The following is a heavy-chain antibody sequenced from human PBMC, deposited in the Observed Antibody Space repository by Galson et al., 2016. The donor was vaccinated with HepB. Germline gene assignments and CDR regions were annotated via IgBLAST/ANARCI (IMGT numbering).Heavy chain of an antibody. V-gene: IGHV3-23*01. CDR1: GFTFHSYT. J-gene: IGHJ4*02. CDR2: ITPAGDAT. CDR3: AKDLTIFGMIMSPGD. D-gene: IGHD3-3*01. Sequence: SLRLSCAASGFTFHSYTMGWVRQAPGKGLQWVSDITPAGDATYYAEPVTGRFTISRDNSKNTLYLQMNSLRPEETAVYYCAKDLTIFGMIMSPGDWGQGTLVTVSS.